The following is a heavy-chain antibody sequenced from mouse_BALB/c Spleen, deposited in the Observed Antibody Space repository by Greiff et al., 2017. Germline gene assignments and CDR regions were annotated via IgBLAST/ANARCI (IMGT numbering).Heavy chain of an antibody. Sequence: EVMLVESGGGLVQPGGSRKLSCAASGFTFSSFGMHWVRQAPEKGLEWVAYISSGSSTIYYADTVKGRFTISRDNPKNTLFLQMTSLRSEDTAMYDCARSTTATSWFAYWGQGTLVTVSA. J-gene: IGHJ3*01. CDR1: GFTFSSFG. CDR2: ISSGSSTI. CDR3: ARSTTATSWFAY. D-gene: IGHD1-2*01. V-gene: IGHV5-17*02.